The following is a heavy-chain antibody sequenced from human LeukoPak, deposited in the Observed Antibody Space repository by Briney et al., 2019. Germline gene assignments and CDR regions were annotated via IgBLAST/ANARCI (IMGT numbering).Heavy chain of an antibody. CDR3: AKDVGPNYYDSSGYSDY. J-gene: IGHJ4*02. CDR1: GFTFSSYA. CDR2: ISGSGGST. Sequence: GGSLRLSCAASGFTFSSYAMSWVRQAPGKGLEWVSAISGSGGSTYYADSVKGRFTISRDNSKNTLHLQMNSLRAEDTAVYYCAKDVGPNYYDSSGYSDYWGQGTLVTVSS. V-gene: IGHV3-23*01. D-gene: IGHD3-22*01.